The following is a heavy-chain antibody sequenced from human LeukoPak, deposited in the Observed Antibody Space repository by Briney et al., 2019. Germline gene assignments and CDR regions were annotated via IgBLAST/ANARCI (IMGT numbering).Heavy chain of an antibody. CDR3: ARGVSILTGYYTPYWFDP. Sequence: SETQSLTCTVSGGSISSGSYYWSWIRQPAGKGLEWIGRIYTSGSTNYNPSLKSRVTISVDTSKNQFSLKLSSVTAADTAVYYCARGVSILTGYYTPYWFDPWGQGTLVTVSS. J-gene: IGHJ5*02. CDR1: GGSISSGSYY. CDR2: IYTSGST. D-gene: IGHD3-9*01. V-gene: IGHV4-61*02.